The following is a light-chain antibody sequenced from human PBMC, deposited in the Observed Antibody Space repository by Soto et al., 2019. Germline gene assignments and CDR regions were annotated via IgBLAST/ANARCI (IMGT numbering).Light chain of an antibody. CDR2: SVS. J-gene: IGKJ4*01. V-gene: IGKV3-20*01. CDR3: QQYGTSPLT. CDR1: QSVRSSY. Sequence: EIVLTQSPGTLSSSPGERATLSCRASQSVRSSYLAWYQQKPGQAPRLLIYSVSSRATGIPYRFSGSGSGTDFTLTISRLEPEDFAVYYCQQYGTSPLTFGGGTKWIS.